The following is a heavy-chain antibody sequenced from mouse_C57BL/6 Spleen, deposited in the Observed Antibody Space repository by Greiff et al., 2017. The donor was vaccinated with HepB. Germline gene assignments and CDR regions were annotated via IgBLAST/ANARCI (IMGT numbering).Heavy chain of an antibody. J-gene: IGHJ2*01. CDR2: INPNNGGT. V-gene: IGHV1-26*01. Sequence: VQLQQSGPELVKPGASVKISCKASGYTFTDYYMNWVKQSHGKSLEWIGDINPNNGGTSYNQKFKGKATLTVDKSSSTAYMELRSLTSEDSAVYYCARGGWDKGFDYWGQGTTLTVSS. CDR1: GYTFTDYY. CDR3: ARGGWDKGFDY. D-gene: IGHD4-1*01.